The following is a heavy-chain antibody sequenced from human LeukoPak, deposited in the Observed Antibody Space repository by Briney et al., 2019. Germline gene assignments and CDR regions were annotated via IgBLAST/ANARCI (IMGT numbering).Heavy chain of an antibody. CDR2: IRDSGSST. D-gene: IGHD1-26*01. Sequence: GGSLRLSCAASGFTFSSYAMSWVRQAPGKGLEWVSAIRDSGSSTHYADSVKGRFTTSRDNSRNTLFLQMNSLRAEDTAIYYCAKYGPQDSGSSHFDYWGQGALVTVSS. V-gene: IGHV3-23*01. CDR1: GFTFSSYA. J-gene: IGHJ4*02. CDR3: AKYGPQDSGSSHFDY.